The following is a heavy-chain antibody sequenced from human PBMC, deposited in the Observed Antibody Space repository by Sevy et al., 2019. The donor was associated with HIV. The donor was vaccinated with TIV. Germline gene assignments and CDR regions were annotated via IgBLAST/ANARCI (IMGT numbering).Heavy chain of an antibody. V-gene: IGHV3-53*01. J-gene: IGHJ6*02. CDR2: IYSGGST. Sequence: GGSLRLSCAASGFTVSSNYMSWVRQAPGKGLEWVSVIYSGGSTYYADSVKGRFTISRDSSKNTLYLQMNSLRAEDTAVYYCARGVTMIVATPYYYYGMDVWGQGTTVTVSS. CDR1: GFTVSSNY. CDR3: ARGVTMIVATPYYYYGMDV. D-gene: IGHD3-22*01.